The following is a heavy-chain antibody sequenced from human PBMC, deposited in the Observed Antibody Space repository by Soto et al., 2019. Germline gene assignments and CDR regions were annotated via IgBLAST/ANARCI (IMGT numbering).Heavy chain of an antibody. CDR3: ARSIVVVTALDY. CDR1: GYTFTSYA. D-gene: IGHD2-21*02. CDR2: INAGHGNT. Sequence: QVQLVQSGAKEKKPGASVKVSCKASGYTFTSYAMHWVRQAPGQRLEWMGWINAGHGNTKYSQKFQGRVTITRDTSASTAYMELSSPRSEDTAVYYCARSIVVVTALDYWGQGTLVTVSS. J-gene: IGHJ4*02. V-gene: IGHV1-3*05.